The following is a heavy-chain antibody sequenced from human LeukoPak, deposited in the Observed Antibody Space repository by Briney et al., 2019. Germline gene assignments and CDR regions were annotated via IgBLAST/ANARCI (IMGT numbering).Heavy chain of an antibody. CDR1: GFTFTSYW. V-gene: IGHV3-7*01. Sequence: GGSLRLSCAASGFTFTSYWMSWVRQAPGKGLEWVANIKQDGSEKDYVDSVKGRFTISRDNAKNSLYLQMSSLRVEDTAVYYCARGYYVSSGYYYEYYFDYWGQGTLVTVSS. D-gene: IGHD3-22*01. CDR2: IKQDGSEK. J-gene: IGHJ4*02. CDR3: ARGYYVSSGYYYEYYFDY.